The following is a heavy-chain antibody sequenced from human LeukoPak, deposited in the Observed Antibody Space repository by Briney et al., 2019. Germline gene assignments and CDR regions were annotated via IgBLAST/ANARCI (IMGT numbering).Heavy chain of an antibody. J-gene: IGHJ4*02. V-gene: IGHV3-11*05. D-gene: IGHD2-2*01. CDR1: GIAVSSNY. CDR3: ARAAGYQLLMGAQYYFDY. CDR2: ISTYT. Sequence: GGSLRLSCAASGIAVSSNYMSWIRQAPGKGLEWVSYISTYTKDADSVKGRFTISRENAKNSLYLQMNSLRVEDTAVYYCARAAGYQLLMGAQYYFDYWGQGTLVTVSS.